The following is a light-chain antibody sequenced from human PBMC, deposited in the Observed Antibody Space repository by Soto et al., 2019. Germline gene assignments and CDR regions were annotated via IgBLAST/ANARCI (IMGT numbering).Light chain of an antibody. CDR1: SGHSTYA. J-gene: IGLJ3*02. CDR2: LNSDGSH. V-gene: IGLV4-69*01. Sequence: QAVVTQSPSASASLGASVKLTCTLSSGHSTYAIAWHQQQPETGPRFLMKLNSDGSHTKGDGIPDRFSGSSSGAERYLTISSLQSDDEADYYCQTWGTGIGVFGGGTKVTVL. CDR3: QTWGTGIGV.